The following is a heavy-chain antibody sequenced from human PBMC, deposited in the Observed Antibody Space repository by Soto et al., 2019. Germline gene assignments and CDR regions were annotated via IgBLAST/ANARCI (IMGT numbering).Heavy chain of an antibody. CDR1: GFTFDDHA. CDR2: ISWNGGNM. CDR3: AKDFRYCDTARWAWCALEI. V-gene: IGHV3-9*01. Sequence: EVHLVESGGALVQPGRSLTLSCAASGFTFDDHALHWVRQAPGKGLEWVSSISWNGGNMAYADSVKGRFTISRDNAKNTLYLQMNTLRAEDTAIYYCAKDFRYCDTARWAWCALEIWGQGSMVTVSS. J-gene: IGHJ3*02. D-gene: IGHD3-22*01.